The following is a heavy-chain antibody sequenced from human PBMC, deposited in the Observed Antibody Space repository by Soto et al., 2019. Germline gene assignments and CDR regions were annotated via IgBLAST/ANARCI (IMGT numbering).Heavy chain of an antibody. CDR2: ISPLKGRT. V-gene: IGHV1-18*04. D-gene: IGHD4-17*01. CDR1: GYTFTSYG. Sequence: QVQLVQSGPDLKRPGASMKVSCKASGYTFTSYGISWVRQAPGQGLEWMAWISPLKGRTQYSQKAQGRVTLSTDTSSNTAYMEMTTLRVDDTAVYYCAMNYGDRQDYFKQWGQGTLVTVS. J-gene: IGHJ1*01. CDR3: AMNYGDRQDYFKQ.